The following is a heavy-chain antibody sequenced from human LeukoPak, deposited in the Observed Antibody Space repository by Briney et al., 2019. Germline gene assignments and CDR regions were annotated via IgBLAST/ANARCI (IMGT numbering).Heavy chain of an antibody. V-gene: IGHV1-69*04. CDR1: GGTFSSSA. Sequence: ASVKVSCKAAGGTFSSSAINWVRQAPGQGLEWIGRVIPILGILNYAQKFQGRVTITADKSTSTAYMELSSLRSEDTAVYYCARASLYYYDSSGYSNSHYGMDVWGQGTTVTVSS. CDR2: VIPILGIL. D-gene: IGHD3-22*01. CDR3: ARASLYYYDSSGYSNSHYGMDV. J-gene: IGHJ6*02.